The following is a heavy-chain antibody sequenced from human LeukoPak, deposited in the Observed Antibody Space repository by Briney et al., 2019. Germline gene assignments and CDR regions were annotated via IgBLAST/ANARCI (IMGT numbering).Heavy chain of an antibody. J-gene: IGHJ4*02. Sequence: NPSETLSLTCAVYGGSLSGYYWSWIRQPPGKGLEWIGEINHSGSTNYNPSLKSRVTISVDTSKNQFSLKLSSVTAADTAVYYCARGGPRYCSGGSCYFGYWGQGTLVTVSS. CDR2: INHSGST. CDR3: ARGGPRYCSGGSCYFGY. CDR1: GGSLSGYY. V-gene: IGHV4-34*01. D-gene: IGHD2-15*01.